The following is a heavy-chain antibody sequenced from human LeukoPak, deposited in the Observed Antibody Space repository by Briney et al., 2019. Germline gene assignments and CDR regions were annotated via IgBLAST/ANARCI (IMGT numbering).Heavy chain of an antibody. CDR2: IYTSGST. CDR3: AREIEIAVAGTWREYYYYMDV. V-gene: IGHV4-4*07. Sequence: MPSETLSLTCTVSGGSISSYYWSWIRQPAGKGLEWIGRIYTSGSTNYNPSLKSRVTMSVDTSKNQFSLKLSSVTAADTAVYYCAREIEIAVAGTWREYYYYMDVWGKGTTVTISS. D-gene: IGHD6-19*01. CDR1: GGSISSYY. J-gene: IGHJ6*03.